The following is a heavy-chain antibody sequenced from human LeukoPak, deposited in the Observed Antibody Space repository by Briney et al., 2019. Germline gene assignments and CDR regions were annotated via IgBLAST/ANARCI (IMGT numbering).Heavy chain of an antibody. CDR1: GDGFSLYY. Sequence: PSETLSLTCNVSGDGFSLYYWSWIRQPAGKGLVWIGRVHPSGGANYNYSLRSRVTLSVDSSKNQVFLRLTSVTVADTAVYYCARVLGVNDKYFDSWGQGTPVTVSS. CDR2: VHPSGGA. D-gene: IGHD1-1*01. J-gene: IGHJ5*01. CDR3: ARVLGVNDKYFDS. V-gene: IGHV4-4*07.